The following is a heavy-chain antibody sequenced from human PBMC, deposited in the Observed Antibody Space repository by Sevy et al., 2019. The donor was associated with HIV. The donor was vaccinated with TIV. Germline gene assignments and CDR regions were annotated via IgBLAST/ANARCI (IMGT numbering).Heavy chain of an antibody. CDR1: GGSISSGDYY. D-gene: IGHD2-8*02. CDR2: IYYSGST. Sequence: SETLSLTCTVSGGSISSGDYYWSWIRQPPGKGVEWIGYIYYSGSTYYNPSLKSRVTISVDTSKNQFSLKLSSVTAADTAVYYCARVGVWQEDYWGQGTLVTVSS. V-gene: IGHV4-30-4*01. CDR3: ARVGVWQEDY. J-gene: IGHJ4*02.